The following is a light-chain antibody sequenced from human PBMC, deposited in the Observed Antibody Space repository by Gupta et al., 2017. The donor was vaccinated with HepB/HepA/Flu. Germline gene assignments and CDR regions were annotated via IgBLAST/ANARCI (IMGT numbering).Light chain of an antibody. J-gene: IGKJ3*01. CDR3: QQYNNWPGFT. CDR2: GAS. V-gene: IGKV3-15*01. CDR1: QSVSSY. Sequence: EIVMTQSSATLSVSPGERATLSCRASQSVSSYLAWYQQKPGQAPRLLIYGASTRATGIPARFSGSGSGTEFTLTISSLQSEDFAVYYCQQYNNWPGFTFGPGTKVDIK.